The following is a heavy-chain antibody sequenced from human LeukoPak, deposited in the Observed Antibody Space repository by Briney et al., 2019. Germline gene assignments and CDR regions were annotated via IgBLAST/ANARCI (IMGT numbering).Heavy chain of an antibody. V-gene: IGHV3-53*01. J-gene: IGHJ2*01. CDR2: IYNDGST. CDR3: ARVGQGEWFFDL. CDR1: GFSVSTDH. D-gene: IGHD1-26*01. Sequence: GGSLRLSCAASGFSVSTDHMSWVRQAPGKELEWVSVIYNDGSTYYADTVKGRFTISRDNAENTLYLQMNSLGAEDTAVYYCARVGQGEWFFDLWGRGTLVTVSS.